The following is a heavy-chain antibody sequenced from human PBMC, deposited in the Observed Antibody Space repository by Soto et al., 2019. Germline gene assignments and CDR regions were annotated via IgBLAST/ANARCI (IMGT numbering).Heavy chain of an antibody. V-gene: IGHV4-31*03. CDR2: IYYSGST. CDR3: ARGPPFLTYYYDSSGYSYYFDY. CDR1: GFSISSVGYY. D-gene: IGHD3-22*01. J-gene: IGHJ4*02. Sequence: LPCPFSGFSISSVGYYWSLIRQHPGKGLEWIGYIYYSGSTYYNPSLKSRVTISVDTSKNQFSLKLSSVTAADTAVYYCARGPPFLTYYYDSSGYSYYFDYWGQGTLVTVSS.